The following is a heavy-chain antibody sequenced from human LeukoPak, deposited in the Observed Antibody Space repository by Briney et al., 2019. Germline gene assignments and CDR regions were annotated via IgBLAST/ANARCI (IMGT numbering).Heavy chain of an antibody. V-gene: IGHV3-33*01. Sequence: RSLRLSCAASGFTFSSYGMHWVRQAPGKGLEWVAVIWYDGSNKYYADSVKGRFTISRDNSKNTLYLQMNSLRAEDTAVYYCARGGPGYCSSTSCFTYGDYWGQGTLVTVSS. CDR3: ARGGPGYCSSTSCFTYGDY. CDR2: IWYDGSNK. CDR1: GFTFSSYG. J-gene: IGHJ4*02. D-gene: IGHD2-2*02.